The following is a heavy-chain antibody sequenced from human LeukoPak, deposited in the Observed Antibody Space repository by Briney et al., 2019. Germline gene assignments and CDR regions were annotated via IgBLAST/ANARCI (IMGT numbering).Heavy chain of an antibody. CDR3: ARGMDWNYFFDY. V-gene: IGHV4-59*01. CDR2: IYYSGST. J-gene: IGHJ4*02. D-gene: IGHD1-7*01. Sequence: PSETLSLTCTVSGGSISSYYWSWIRQPTGKGLEWIGYIYYSGSTNYNPSLKSRVTISVDTSKNQFSLKLSSVTAADTAVYYCARGMDWNYFFDYWGQGTLVTVSS. CDR1: GGSISSYY.